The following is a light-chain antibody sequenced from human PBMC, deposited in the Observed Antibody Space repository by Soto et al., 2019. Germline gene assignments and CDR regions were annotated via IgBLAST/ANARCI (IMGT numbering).Light chain of an antibody. J-gene: IGKJ1*01. CDR3: QQYNTYPWT. V-gene: IGKV1-5*01. Sequence: DIHMTQTPSTLSAYVGDRVTITCRASQSISNWFAWYQQRPGTAPNLLIFDASTLESGVPSRFSGSGSGTEFTLTISGLQPDDFATYYCQQYNTYPWTFGQGTKVDIK. CDR2: DAS. CDR1: QSISNW.